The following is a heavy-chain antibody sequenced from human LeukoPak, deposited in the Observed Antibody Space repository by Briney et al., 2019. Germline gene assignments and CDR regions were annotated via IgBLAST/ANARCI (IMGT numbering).Heavy chain of an antibody. CDR1: GFTFSNYG. V-gene: IGHV3-23*01. CDR2: ISDSGGTT. J-gene: IGHJ4*02. D-gene: IGHD3-10*01. Sequence: PGGSLRLSCAASGFTFSNYGISWVRQAPGKGLEWVSAISDSGGTTYYADSVKGRFTISRDNSKNTLYLQINSLRAEDTAVYYCARGVWFGELLLDYWGQGTLVTVSS. CDR3: ARGVWFGELLLDY.